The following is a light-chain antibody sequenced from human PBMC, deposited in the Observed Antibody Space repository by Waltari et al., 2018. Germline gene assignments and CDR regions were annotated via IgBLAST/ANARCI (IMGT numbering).Light chain of an antibody. CDR1: SSNIGAGYD. CDR3: QSYDSSLSAHVV. Sequence: QSVLTQPPSVSGAPGQRVTISCTGSSSNIGAGYDVHWYQQLPGTAPKLLISGNSNRPAGVPDRLPGSKSGTSASLAITGLQAEDEADYYCQSYDSSLSAHVVFGGGTKLTVL. CDR2: GNS. V-gene: IGLV1-40*01. J-gene: IGLJ2*01.